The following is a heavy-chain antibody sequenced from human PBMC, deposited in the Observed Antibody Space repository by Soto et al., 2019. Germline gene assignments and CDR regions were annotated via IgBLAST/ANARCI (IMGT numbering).Heavy chain of an antibody. D-gene: IGHD6-6*01. J-gene: IGHJ6*03. CDR1: GFTFSSYA. CDR3: ASTLGAARGIYYYYYMDV. Sequence: GGSLRLSCAASGFTFSSYAMHWVRQAPGKGLEYVSAISSNGGSTYYANSVKGRFTISRDNSKNTLYLQMGSLRAEDMAVYYCASTLGAARGIYYYYYMDVWGKGTTVTVSS. CDR2: ISSNGGST. V-gene: IGHV3-64*01.